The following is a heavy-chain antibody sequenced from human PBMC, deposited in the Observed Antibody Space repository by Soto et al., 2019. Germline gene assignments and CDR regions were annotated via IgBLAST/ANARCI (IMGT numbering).Heavy chain of an antibody. Sequence: PGGSRIPSGAGSGLPFRSSSMHGVRRAPGTGREYFSAISSNGGSTYYADSAKGRFTISRDNSKNTLYLQMSSLRAEDTAVYYCVKPTADYGDYGYYYYVMDVWGQGTPVTVSS. CDR3: VKPTADYGDYGYYYYVMDV. CDR1: GLPFRSSS. J-gene: IGHJ6*02. D-gene: IGHD4-17*01. CDR2: ISSNGGST. V-gene: IGHV3-64D*06.